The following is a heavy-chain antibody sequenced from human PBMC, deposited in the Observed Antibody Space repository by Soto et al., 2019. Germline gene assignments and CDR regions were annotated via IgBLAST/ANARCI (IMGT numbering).Heavy chain of an antibody. CDR2: IKQDGSEK. J-gene: IGHJ2*01. CDR3: ARAGQGLTVAGPFYL. V-gene: IGHV3-7*04. CDR1: GFTFSSYW. Sequence: GGSLRLSCAASGFTFSSYWMSWVRQAPGKGLEWVANIKQDGSEKYYVDSVKGRFTISRDNAKNSLYLQMNSLRAEDTAVYYCARAGQGLTVAGPFYLWGRGTLVTVSS. D-gene: IGHD6-19*01.